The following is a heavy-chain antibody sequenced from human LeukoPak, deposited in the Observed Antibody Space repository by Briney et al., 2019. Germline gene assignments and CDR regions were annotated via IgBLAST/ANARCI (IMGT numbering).Heavy chain of an antibody. CDR1: GGSISSYY. V-gene: IGHV4-59*12. CDR3: ARLPRRLWFGEFGGCYFDY. Sequence: PSETLSLTCTVSGGSISSYYWSWIRQPPGKGPEWIGYIYYSGSTNYNPSLKSRVTISVDTSKNQFSLKLSSVTAADTAVYYCARLPRRLWFGEFGGCYFDYWGQGTLVTVSS. CDR2: IYYSGST. J-gene: IGHJ4*02. D-gene: IGHD3-10*01.